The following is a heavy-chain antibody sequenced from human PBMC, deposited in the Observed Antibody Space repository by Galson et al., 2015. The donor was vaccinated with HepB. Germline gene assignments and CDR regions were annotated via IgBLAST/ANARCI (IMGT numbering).Heavy chain of an antibody. D-gene: IGHD3-16*02. CDR1: GFTFNNYK. CDR2: IDSDERGT. CDR3: GIVPGPMDV. J-gene: IGHJ6*03. Sequence: SLRLSCAATSGFTFNNYKIHWVRHVPGKGLVWVAYIDSDERGTKYADSVKGRFSISRDDSGNTLHLLMNSLSAEDTAVYFCGIVPGPMDVWGKGTTVTVSS. V-gene: IGHV3-74*03.